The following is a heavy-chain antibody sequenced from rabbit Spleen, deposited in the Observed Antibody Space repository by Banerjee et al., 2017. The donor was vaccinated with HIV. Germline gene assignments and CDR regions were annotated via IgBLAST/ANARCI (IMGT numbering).Heavy chain of an antibody. J-gene: IGHJ4*01. V-gene: IGHV1S45*01. Sequence: QEQLEESGGDLVKPEGSLTLTCTASGFSFSSSYWICWVRQAPGKGLEWIACIATGSDITNYASWVNGRFTISKTSSTTVTLQMTSLTAADTATYFCARGSIYVGFGYGLWGPGTLVTVS. CDR2: IATGSDIT. D-gene: IGHD4-2*01. CDR3: ARGSIYVGFGYGL. CDR1: GFSFSSSYW.